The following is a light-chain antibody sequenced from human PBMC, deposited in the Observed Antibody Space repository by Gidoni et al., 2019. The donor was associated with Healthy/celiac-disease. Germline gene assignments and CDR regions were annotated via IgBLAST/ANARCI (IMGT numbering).Light chain of an antibody. Sequence: SYELTQPPSVSRSPGQTASITCSGDKLGDKYACWYQQKPGQSPVLVIYQDSKRPSGIPERFSGSNSGNTATLTISGTQAMDEADYYCQAWDSSTVVFGGGTKLTVL. V-gene: IGLV3-1*01. CDR2: QDS. CDR1: KLGDKY. J-gene: IGLJ2*01. CDR3: QAWDSSTVV.